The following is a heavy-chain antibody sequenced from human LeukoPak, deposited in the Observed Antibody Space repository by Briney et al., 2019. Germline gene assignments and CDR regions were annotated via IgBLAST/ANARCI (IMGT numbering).Heavy chain of an antibody. D-gene: IGHD1-26*01. J-gene: IGHJ4*02. CDR3: AKGMGATKSWRFDY. CDR1: GFTFDNYG. Sequence: PGGSLRLSCVASGFTFDNYGMTWVRQAPRKGLEWVSAVVNSGGSEYYAGSVKGRFTISRDNSKNTVYLQMNSLRAEDTAIYYCAKGMGATKSWRFDYWGQGTLVTVSS. CDR2: VVNSGGSE. V-gene: IGHV3-23*01.